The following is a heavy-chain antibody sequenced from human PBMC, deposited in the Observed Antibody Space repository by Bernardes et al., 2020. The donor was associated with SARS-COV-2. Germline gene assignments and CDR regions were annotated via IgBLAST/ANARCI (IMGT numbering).Heavy chain of an antibody. D-gene: IGHD5-18*01. CDR2: IYTSKTT. J-gene: IGHJ1*01. CDR1: GGSIGGYY. Sequence: SETLSLTCTVSGGSIGGYYWSWIRQPAGKGLEWIGRIYTSKTTNYNPSLKSRVTMSVDTSKNQFSLKLSSVTAADTAVYYCARDGFTAGFQHWGQGTLVTVSS. V-gene: IGHV4-4*07. CDR3: ARDGFTAGFQH.